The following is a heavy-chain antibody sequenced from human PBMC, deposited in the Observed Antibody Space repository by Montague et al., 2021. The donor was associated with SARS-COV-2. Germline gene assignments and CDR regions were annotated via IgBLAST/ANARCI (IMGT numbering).Heavy chain of an antibody. V-gene: IGHV4-38-2*02. J-gene: IGHJ4*02. CDR1: DYSINSNYY. Sequence: SETLSLTCTVSDYSINSNYYWGWIRQPPGKGLEWIGCSYHSGTTHYHPSLKSRVTISLDTSNNHFSLKVTSVTAADTAVYYCARAPYYGPGKPYQFDYWGRGTLVTVSS. CDR2: SYHSGTT. CDR3: ARAPYYGPGKPYQFDY. D-gene: IGHD3-10*01.